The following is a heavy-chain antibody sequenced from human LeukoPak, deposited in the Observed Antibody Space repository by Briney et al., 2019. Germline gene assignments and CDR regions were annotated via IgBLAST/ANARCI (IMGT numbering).Heavy chain of an antibody. Sequence: SETLSLTCTVSGGSISSSSYYWGWIRQPPGKGLEWIGSIYYSGSTYYNPSLKSRVTISVDTSKNQFSLKLSSVTAADTAVYYCARWDAPTIFGTAAFDYWGQGTLVTVSS. CDR1: GGSISSSSYY. CDR3: ARWDAPTIFGTAAFDY. J-gene: IGHJ4*02. CDR2: IYYSGST. V-gene: IGHV4-39*07. D-gene: IGHD3-3*01.